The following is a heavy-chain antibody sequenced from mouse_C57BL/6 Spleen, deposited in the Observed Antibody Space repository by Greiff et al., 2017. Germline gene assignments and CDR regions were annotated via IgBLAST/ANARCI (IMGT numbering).Heavy chain of an antibody. V-gene: IGHV10-1*01. CDR2: IRSKSNNYAT. CDR3: VEDAGFAY. Sequence: EVQLVESGGGLVQPKGSLKLSCAASGFSFNTYAMNWVRQAPGKGVEWVARIRSKSNNYATYYADSVKDRFTISRDASESMLYLQMNNLKTEDTAMYYCVEDAGFAYWGQGTLVTVSA. CDR1: GFSFNTYA. J-gene: IGHJ3*01.